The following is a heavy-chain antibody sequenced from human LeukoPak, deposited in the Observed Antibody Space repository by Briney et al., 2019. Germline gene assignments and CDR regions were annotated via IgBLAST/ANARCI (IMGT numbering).Heavy chain of an antibody. Sequence: PSETPSLTCTVSGGSVSSGSYYWSWIRQPPGKGLEWIGYIYYSGSTNYNPSLKSRVTISVDTSKNQFSLKLSSVTAADTAVYYCARAGYYYGSGSYLYWGRGTLVTVSS. D-gene: IGHD3-10*01. CDR2: IYYSGST. J-gene: IGHJ4*02. CDR3: ARAGYYYGSGSYLY. CDR1: GGSVSSGSYY. V-gene: IGHV4-61*01.